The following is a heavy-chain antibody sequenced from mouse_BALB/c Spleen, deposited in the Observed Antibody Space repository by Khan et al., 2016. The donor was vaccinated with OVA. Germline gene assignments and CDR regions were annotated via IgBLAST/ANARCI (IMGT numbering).Heavy chain of an antibody. V-gene: IGHV1-20*02. CDR1: GYSFTGYF. J-gene: IGHJ2*01. CDR2: INPHIGET. Sequence: VQLKQSGPELVKPGASVKISCKASGYSFTGYFMNWVMQSHGKSLEWIGRINPHIGETFYNQKFVGKATLTVDESSSTAHMERRSLASEDSAVYFCARKNGSDFDYWGQGTTLTVSS. CDR3: ARKNGSDFDY. D-gene: IGHD1-1*01.